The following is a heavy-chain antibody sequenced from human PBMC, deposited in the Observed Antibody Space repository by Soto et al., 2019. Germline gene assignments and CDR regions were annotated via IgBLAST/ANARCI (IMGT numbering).Heavy chain of an antibody. CDR1: GFTFSSYS. CDR3: GSTLYYYESRAYADY. D-gene: IGHD3-22*01. V-gene: IGHV3-21*04. CDR2: ISSSSSYI. Sequence: EVQLVESGGGLVKPGGSLRLSCAASGFTFSSYSMNWVRQAPGKGLEWVLSISSSSSYIYYADSVKGRFTISRNNAQKSLYPQLTSIRATRTAVYYCGSTLYYYESRAYADYRGQGTLVTVSS. J-gene: IGHJ4*02.